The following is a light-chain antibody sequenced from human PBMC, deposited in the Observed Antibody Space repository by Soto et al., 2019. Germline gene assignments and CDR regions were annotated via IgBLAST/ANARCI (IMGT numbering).Light chain of an antibody. CDR1: SSDVCGYNY. CDR2: DVS. Sequence: QSALTQPRSVSGSPGQSVTISCTGTSSDVCGYNYVSWYQQHPGKAPKLMIYDVSKRPSRVPDRFSGSKSGNTASLTISGLQAEDEADYCCCSYAGSYTLVFGGGTKLTVL. V-gene: IGLV2-11*01. CDR3: CSYAGSYTLV. J-gene: IGLJ3*02.